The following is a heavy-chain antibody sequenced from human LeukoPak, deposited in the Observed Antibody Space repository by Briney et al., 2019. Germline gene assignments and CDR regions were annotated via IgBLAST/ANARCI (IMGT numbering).Heavy chain of an antibody. CDR1: GFTFSSYG. CDR2: IWYDGSNK. V-gene: IGHV3-33*01. CDR3: ARDDSNYDILTGYYSYAFDI. D-gene: IGHD3-9*01. Sequence: GGSLRLSCAASGFTFSSYGMHWVRQAPGKGLEWVAVIWYDGSNKYYADFVKGRFTISRDNSKNTLYLQMNSLRAEDTAVYYCARDDSNYDILTGYYSYAFDIWGQGTMVTVSS. J-gene: IGHJ3*02.